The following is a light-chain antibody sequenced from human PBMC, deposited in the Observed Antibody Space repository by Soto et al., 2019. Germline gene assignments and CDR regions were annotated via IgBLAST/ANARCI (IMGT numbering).Light chain of an antibody. CDR1: GSNIGSNP. CDR3: AAWDDSLRGRV. CDR2: SDN. J-gene: IGLJ2*01. Sequence: QSVLTQPPSASATPGQRVTISCSGSGSNIGSNPVSWYQQLPGTAPKSLIYSDNQRPSGVPDRISGARSGTSASLAISGLQSEDEAEYYCAAWDDSLRGRVFGGGTKLTVL. V-gene: IGLV1-44*01.